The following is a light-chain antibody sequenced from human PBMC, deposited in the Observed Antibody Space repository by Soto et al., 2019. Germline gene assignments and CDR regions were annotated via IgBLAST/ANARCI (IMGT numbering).Light chain of an antibody. J-gene: IGKJ4*01. CDR2: GAS. CDR1: QSVSNATN. Sequence: DMVLTQSPATLSLSPGERATLSCRASQSVSNATNLAWYQQKPGQAPRLLIYGASSRAAGIPDRFSGSGSGTDFTLTISRLEPEDFAVYYCQQYGDSPLTFGGGTKVE. CDR3: QQYGDSPLT. V-gene: IGKV3-20*01.